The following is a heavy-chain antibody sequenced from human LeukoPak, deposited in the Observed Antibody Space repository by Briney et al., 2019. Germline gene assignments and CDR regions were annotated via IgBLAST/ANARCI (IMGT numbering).Heavy chain of an antibody. Sequence: GSLRLSCAASGFTFSSYAMSWVRQAPGKGLEWVSAISGSGGSTYYADSVKGRFTISRDNSKNTLYLQMNSLRAEDTAVYYCARDRSSYDFWSGYPYYFDYWGQGTLVTVSS. D-gene: IGHD3-3*01. J-gene: IGHJ4*02. CDR3: ARDRSSYDFWSGYPYYFDY. CDR2: ISGSGGST. CDR1: GFTFSSYA. V-gene: IGHV3-23*01.